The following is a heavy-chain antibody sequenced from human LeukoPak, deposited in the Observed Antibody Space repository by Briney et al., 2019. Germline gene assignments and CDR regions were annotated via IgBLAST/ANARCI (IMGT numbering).Heavy chain of an antibody. CDR1: GFTFSSYS. D-gene: IGHD3-3*01. CDR2: ISSSSSYI. CDR3: ARGRSTTTYYDFWSGYYTELDY. Sequence: GGSLRLSCAASGFTFSSYSMNWVRQAPGKGLEWVSSISSSSSYIYYADSVKGRFTTSRDNAKNSLYLQMNSLRAEDTAVYYCARGRSTTTYYDFWSGYYTELDYWGQGTLVTVSS. J-gene: IGHJ4*02. V-gene: IGHV3-21*01.